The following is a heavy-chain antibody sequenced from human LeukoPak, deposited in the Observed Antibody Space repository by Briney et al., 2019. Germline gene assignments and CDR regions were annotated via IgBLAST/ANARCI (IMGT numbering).Heavy chain of an antibody. D-gene: IGHD5-12*01. CDR1: GFTFSSYW. CDR3: AGRLRAALVDY. J-gene: IGHJ4*02. Sequence: GGYLRLYCAASGFTFSSYWMHWVRQAPGKGLVWVSRINSDGSSTSYADSLKGRFTISRDNAKNTLYLQMNSLRAEDTAVYYCAGRLRAALVDYWGQGTLVTVSS. V-gene: IGHV3-74*01. CDR2: INSDGSST.